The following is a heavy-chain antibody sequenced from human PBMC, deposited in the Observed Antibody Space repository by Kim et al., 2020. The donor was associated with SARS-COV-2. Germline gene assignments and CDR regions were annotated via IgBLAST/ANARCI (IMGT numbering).Heavy chain of an antibody. V-gene: IGHV4-31*03. CDR1: GGSISSGGYY. D-gene: IGHD3-3*01. CDR2: IYYSGST. Sequence: SETLSLTCTVSGGSISSGGYYWSWIRQHPGKGLEWIGYIYYSGSTYYNPSLKSRVTISVDTSKNQFSLKLSYVTAADTAVYYCAREHDFWSGYSGYYYGMDVWGQGTTVTVSS. J-gene: IGHJ6*02. CDR3: AREHDFWSGYSGYYYGMDV.